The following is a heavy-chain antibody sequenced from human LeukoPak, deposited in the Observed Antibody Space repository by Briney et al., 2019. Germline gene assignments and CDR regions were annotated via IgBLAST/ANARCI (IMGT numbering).Heavy chain of an antibody. J-gene: IGHJ3*02. V-gene: IGHV3-64*01. Sequence: GGSLRLSRAVSGFTFTTSVMHWVRQAPGKGLEYVAGIGDNGIDTHYGNSVEGRFTISRDNSKNSLYLQMDSLRDEDMAVYYCAREGHSSGHCGAFDIWGQGTMVTVSS. D-gene: IGHD3-22*01. CDR3: AREGHSSGHCGAFDI. CDR1: GFTFTTSV. CDR2: IGDNGIDT.